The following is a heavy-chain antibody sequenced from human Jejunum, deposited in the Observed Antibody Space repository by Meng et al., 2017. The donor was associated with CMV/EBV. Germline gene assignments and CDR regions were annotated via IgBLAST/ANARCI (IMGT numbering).Heavy chain of an antibody. D-gene: IGHD4-17*01. J-gene: IGHJ4*02. CDR1: GYSISSGYY. CDR3: ARVSGRDYGGGDY. Sequence: VSGYSISSGYYWVWIRQPPGEGLEWIGWIFHSGSAYYSPSLRSRVTMSVDTSRNHLSLKLTSVTAADTAFYYCARVSGRDYGGGDYWGQGTLVTVSS. V-gene: IGHV4-38-2*02. CDR2: IFHSGSA.